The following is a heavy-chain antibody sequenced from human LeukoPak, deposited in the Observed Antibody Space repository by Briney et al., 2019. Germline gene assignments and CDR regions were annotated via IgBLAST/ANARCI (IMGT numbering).Heavy chain of an antibody. CDR1: GGSTSSGGYY. J-gene: IGHJ4*02. CDR3: ARDTLVGATY. Sequence: SETLSLTCTVSGGSTSSGGYYWSWIRQPPGKGLEWIGYIYHSGSTYYNPSLKSRVTISVDRSKNQFSLKLSSVTAADTAVYYCARDTLVGATYWGQGTLVTVSS. CDR2: IYHSGST. V-gene: IGHV4-30-2*01. D-gene: IGHD1-26*01.